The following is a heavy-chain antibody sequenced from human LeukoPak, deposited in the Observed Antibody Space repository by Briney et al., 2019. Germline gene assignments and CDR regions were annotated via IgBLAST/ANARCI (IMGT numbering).Heavy chain of an antibody. CDR3: ATGRSGYFDS. CDR1: GLTLSNAW. J-gene: IGHJ4*02. V-gene: IGHV3-15*01. CDR2: IKSKSDGGIQ. Sequence: GGSLRLSCAASGLTLSNAWMTWVRQAPGKGLEWVARIKSKSDGGIQDYAAPVKGTFTLSRDDSENTVSLQMNSLKIEDTAVYYCATGRSGYFDSWGQGTLVFVSS.